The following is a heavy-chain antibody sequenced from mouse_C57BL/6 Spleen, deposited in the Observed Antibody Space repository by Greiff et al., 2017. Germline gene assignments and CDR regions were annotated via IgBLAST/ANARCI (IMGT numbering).Heavy chain of an antibody. V-gene: IGHV3-6*01. CDR2: ISYDGSN. CDR1: GYSITSGYY. D-gene: IGHD1-1*01. CDR3: ARDYYCSSYWAY. J-gene: IGHJ3*01. Sequence: DVKLQESGPGLVKPSQSLSLTCSATGYSITSGYYWNWIRQFPGNKLEWMGYISYDGSNNYNPSLKNRISITRDTSKNQFFLKLNSVTTEDTATYYCARDYYCSSYWAYWGQGTLVTVSA.